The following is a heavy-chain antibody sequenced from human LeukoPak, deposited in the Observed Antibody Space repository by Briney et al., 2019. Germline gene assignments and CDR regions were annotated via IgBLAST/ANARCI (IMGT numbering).Heavy chain of an antibody. CDR1: GYTLTELS. CDR2: FDPEDGET. J-gene: IGHJ4*02. CDR3: ATTRAEGYYFDY. V-gene: IGHV1-24*01. Sequence: ASVKVSCKVSGYTLTELSMHWVRQAPGKGLEGMGGFDPEDGETNYAQKFQDRVTMTEDTSTDTAYMELSSLRSEDTAVYYCATTRAEGYYFDYWGQGTLVTVSS.